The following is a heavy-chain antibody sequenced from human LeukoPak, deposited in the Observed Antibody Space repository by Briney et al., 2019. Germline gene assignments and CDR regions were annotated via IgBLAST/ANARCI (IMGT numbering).Heavy chain of an antibody. CDR2: NIPLFGTT. CDR1: GGTFSSYA. V-gene: IGHV1-69*05. Sequence: SSVKVSCKASGGTFSSYAISWVRQAPGQGLEWMGRNIPLFGTTNYAQKFQGRVTITTDESTSTAYMELSSLRSEDTAVYYCARVRPFAEAFDYWGQGTLVTVSS. D-gene: IGHD1-14*01. J-gene: IGHJ4*02. CDR3: ARVRPFAEAFDY.